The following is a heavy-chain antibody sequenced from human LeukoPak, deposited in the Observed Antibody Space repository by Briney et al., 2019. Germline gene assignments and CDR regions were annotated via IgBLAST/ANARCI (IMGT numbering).Heavy chain of an antibody. CDR1: GFTFSSYS. J-gene: IGHJ4*02. CDR3: ACSITEAGTLDY. Sequence: PGGSLRLSCAASGFTFSSYSMNWVRQAPGKGLEWVSSISSLSAYLSYADSVKGRFTISRDNSKNSLYLQMNSLRVEDTAVYYCACSITEAGTLDYWGQGTLVTVSS. D-gene: IGHD6-13*01. CDR2: ISSLSAYL. V-gene: IGHV3-21*01.